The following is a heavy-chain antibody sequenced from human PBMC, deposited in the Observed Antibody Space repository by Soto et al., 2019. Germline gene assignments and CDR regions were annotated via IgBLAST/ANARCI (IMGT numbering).Heavy chain of an antibody. CDR1: GNTFTRYD. Sequence: ASVKVYCKASGNTFTRYDINWVRQATGHGLEWMGWINPNSGNIGYAQKFQGRVTMTRDTAIRTAYMEVSRLRSDDTAVYYCARGRASGSYYLLDYWGQGTLVTVSS. CDR3: ARGRASGSYYLLDY. J-gene: IGHJ4*02. V-gene: IGHV1-8*01. D-gene: IGHD3-10*01. CDR2: INPNSGNI.